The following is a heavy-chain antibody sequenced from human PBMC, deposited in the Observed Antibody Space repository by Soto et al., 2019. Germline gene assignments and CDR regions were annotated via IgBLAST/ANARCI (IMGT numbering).Heavy chain of an antibody. Sequence: SETLSLTCTVSGGSVSSGSYYWSWIRQPPGKGLEWIGYIYYSGSTNYNPSLKSRVTISVDTSKNQFSLKLSSVTAADTAVYYCARDGGSYFHYYYGMDVWGQGTTVTVSS. CDR1: GGSVSSGSYY. V-gene: IGHV4-61*01. CDR3: ARDGGSYFHYYYGMDV. CDR2: IYYSGST. D-gene: IGHD1-26*01. J-gene: IGHJ6*02.